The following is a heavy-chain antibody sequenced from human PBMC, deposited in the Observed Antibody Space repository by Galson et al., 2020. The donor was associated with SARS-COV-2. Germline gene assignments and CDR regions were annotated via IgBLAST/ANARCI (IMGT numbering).Heavy chain of an antibody. CDR2: IFSNDEK. Sequence: SGPTLVKPTETLTLTCTVSGFSLSNARMGVSWIRQPPGKALEWLAHIFSNDEKSYSTSLKSRLTISKDTSKSQVVLTMTNMDPVDTATYYCARNRWELLVLGYYYYYGMDVWGQGTTVTVSS. CDR3: ARNRWELLVLGYYYYYGMDV. J-gene: IGHJ6*02. D-gene: IGHD1-26*01. V-gene: IGHV2-26*01. CDR1: GFSLSNARMG.